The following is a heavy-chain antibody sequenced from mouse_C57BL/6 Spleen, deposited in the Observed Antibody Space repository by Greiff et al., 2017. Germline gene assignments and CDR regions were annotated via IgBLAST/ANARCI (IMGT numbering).Heavy chain of an antibody. CDR2: IHPNSGST. J-gene: IGHJ2*01. V-gene: IGHV1-64*01. CDR1: GYTFTSYW. CDR3: ARSGIWDGYCDY. D-gene: IGHD4-1*01. Sequence: QVQLQQPGAELVKPGASVKLSCKASGYTFTSYWMHWVKQRPGQGLEWIGMIHPNSGSTNYNEKFKSKATLTVDKTYSTANMQLSSLTSEDSAVYYCARSGIWDGYCDYWGQGTTLTVSS.